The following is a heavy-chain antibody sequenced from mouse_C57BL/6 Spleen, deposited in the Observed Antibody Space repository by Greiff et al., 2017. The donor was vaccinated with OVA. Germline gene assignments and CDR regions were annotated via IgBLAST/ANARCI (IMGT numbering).Heavy chain of an antibody. CDR1: GYTFTSYW. D-gene: IGHD1-1*01. CDR3: ARCITTGVPFDD. CDR2: IDPSDSYT. Sequence: QVQLQQPGAELVKPGASVKLSCKASGYTFTSYWMQWVKQRPGQGLEWIGEIDPSDSYTNYNQKFKGKATLTVDTSSSTAYMQLSSLTSEDSAVYYCARCITTGVPFDDWGKGTTLTVSS. J-gene: IGHJ2*01. V-gene: IGHV1-50*01.